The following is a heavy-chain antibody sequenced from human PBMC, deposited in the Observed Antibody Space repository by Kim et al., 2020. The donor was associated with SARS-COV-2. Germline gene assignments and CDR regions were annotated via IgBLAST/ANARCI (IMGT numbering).Heavy chain of an antibody. Sequence: GGSLRLSCAASGFTLSSYAMSWDRQAPGMGLEWVSVIYSGGTGTNYADSVKGRFTISRDSAKNTLYLQMNSLTAEDTALYYCARDSRGYTGIRLSFDIWGQGTMVTVSS. J-gene: IGHJ3*02. V-gene: IGHV3-23*03. CDR3: ARDSRGYTGIRLSFDI. D-gene: IGHD1-26*01. CDR1: GFTLSSYA. CDR2: IYSGGTGT.